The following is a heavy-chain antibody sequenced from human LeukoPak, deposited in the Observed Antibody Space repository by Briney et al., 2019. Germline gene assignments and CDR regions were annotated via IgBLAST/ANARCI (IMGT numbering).Heavy chain of an antibody. CDR2: INPNSGGT. J-gene: IGHJ4*02. CDR3: ARVRCSGGRCYSDVLDY. D-gene: IGHD2-15*01. CDR1: GYTFTSYY. Sequence: ASVKVSCKASGYTFTSYYMHWVRQAPGQGLEWMGWINPNSGGTNYAQKFQGRVTMTRDTSISTAYMELSRLRSDDTAVYYCARVRCSGGRCYSDVLDYWGERTLVTVSS. V-gene: IGHV1-2*02.